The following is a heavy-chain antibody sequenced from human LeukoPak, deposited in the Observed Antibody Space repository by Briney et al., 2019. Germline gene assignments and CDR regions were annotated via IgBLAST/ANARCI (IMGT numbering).Heavy chain of an antibody. CDR3: ARDFPPYSSSWTFDY. V-gene: IGHV3-30*04. D-gene: IGHD6-13*01. CDR1: GFTFSSYA. J-gene: IGHJ4*02. CDR2: ISYDGSNK. Sequence: GGSLRLSCAASGFTFSSYAMHWVRQAPGKGLEWVAVISYDGSNKYYADSVKGRFTISRDNSKNTLYLQMNSLRAEDTAVYYCARDFPPYSSSWTFDYWGQGTLVTVSS.